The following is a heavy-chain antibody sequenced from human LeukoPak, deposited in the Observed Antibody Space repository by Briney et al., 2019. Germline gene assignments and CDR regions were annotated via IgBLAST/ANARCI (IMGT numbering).Heavy chain of an antibody. Sequence: ASVKVSCKASGYTFTSYDINWVRQATGQGLEWMGWMNPNSGNTGYAQKFQGRVTMTRNTSISTAYMELSSLRSEDTAVYYCARVVARITIFGVVISHHLDYWGQGTLVTVSS. J-gene: IGHJ4*02. CDR1: GYTFTSYD. D-gene: IGHD3-3*01. V-gene: IGHV1-8*01. CDR2: MNPNSGNT. CDR3: ARVVARITIFGVVISHHLDY.